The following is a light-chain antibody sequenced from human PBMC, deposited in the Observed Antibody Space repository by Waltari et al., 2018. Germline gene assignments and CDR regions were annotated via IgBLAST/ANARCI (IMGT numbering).Light chain of an antibody. J-gene: IGLJ3*02. CDR2: GNN. CDR3: QAQDSSLGV. Sequence: QSVLTQPPSVSGAPGQTVTISCTGTDSNIGAGFDVNWYQQLPGTAPKVVIYGNNNRPSGVPDRFSGSKSGTSASLAITGLQAEDEAEYYCQAQDSSLGVFGGGTKVTVL. CDR1: DSNIGAGFD. V-gene: IGLV1-40*01.